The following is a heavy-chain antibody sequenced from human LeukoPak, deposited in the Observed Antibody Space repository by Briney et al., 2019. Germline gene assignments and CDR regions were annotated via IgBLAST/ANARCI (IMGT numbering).Heavy chain of an antibody. CDR2: ISISSSYI. J-gene: IGHJ4*02. D-gene: IGHD3-3*01. V-gene: IGHV3-21*01. Sequence: GGSLRLSCAASGFTFSSYSMNWVRQAPGKGLEWVSSISISSSYIYYADSVKGRFTISRDNAKNSLYLQMNSLRAEDTAVYYCARDTLTIFGVVDSISGVDYWGQGTLVTVSS. CDR3: ARDTLTIFGVVDSISGVDY. CDR1: GFTFSSYS.